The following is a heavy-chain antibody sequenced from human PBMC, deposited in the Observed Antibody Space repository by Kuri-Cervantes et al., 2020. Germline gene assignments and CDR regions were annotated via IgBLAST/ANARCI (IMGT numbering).Heavy chain of an antibody. CDR2: ISYDGSNK. Sequence: GESLKISCAASGCPFSSYAMRWVRQAPGKGLEWVAVISYDGSNKYYADSVNGRFTISRDNSKNTLYLQMNSLRAEDTAVYYCARVPAAKVWTVGDYYGMDVWGQGTTVTVSS. CDR1: GCPFSSYA. D-gene: IGHD2-2*01. V-gene: IGHV3-30-3*01. CDR3: ARVPAAKVWTVGDYYGMDV. J-gene: IGHJ6*02.